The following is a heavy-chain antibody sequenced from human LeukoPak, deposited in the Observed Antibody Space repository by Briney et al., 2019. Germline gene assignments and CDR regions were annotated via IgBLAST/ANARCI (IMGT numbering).Heavy chain of an antibody. D-gene: IGHD3-3*01. CDR3: AIQITIFGVVMFDP. CDR1: GGSISSSSYY. J-gene: IGHJ5*02. CDR2: IYYSGST. V-gene: IGHV4-39*01. Sequence: SETLSLTCTVSGGSISSSSYYWGWIRQPPGKGLEWIGSIYYSGSTYYNPSLKSRVTISVDTSKNQFSLKLSSVTAADTAVYYCAIQITIFGVVMFDPWGQGTLVTVSS.